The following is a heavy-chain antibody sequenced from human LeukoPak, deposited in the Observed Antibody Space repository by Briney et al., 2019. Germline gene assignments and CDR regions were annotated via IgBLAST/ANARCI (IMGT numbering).Heavy chain of an antibody. V-gene: IGHV3-48*03. Sequence: GGSLRLSCAASGFTFNTYEMNWVRQAPGKGLEWVSSISSRTSTIYYADSVKGRFTISRDNAKNSLYLQMNSLRAEDTAVYYCASTGTVVTHGSDGTNYVGGQGTLVTVSS. CDR3: ASTGTVVTHGSDGTNYV. D-gene: IGHD4-23*01. CDR1: GFTFNTYE. CDR2: ISSRTSTI. J-gene: IGHJ4*02.